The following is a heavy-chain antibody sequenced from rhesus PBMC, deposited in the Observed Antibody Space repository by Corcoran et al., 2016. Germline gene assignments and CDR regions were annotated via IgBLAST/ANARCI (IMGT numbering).Heavy chain of an antibody. CDR1: CGSISGSY. V-gene: IGHV4-127*01. J-gene: IGHJ3*01. CDR3: ARMRDAFDF. Sequence: QVPLQESGPGVVKPSETMSLPCAVSCGSISGSYLCICLRPPPGKGLEWIGYIGGSSGSTNYNPSLKKRVTISKETSKNQFSLKLSSVTAADTAVYYCARMRDAFDFWGQGLRVTVSS. CDR2: IGGSSGST.